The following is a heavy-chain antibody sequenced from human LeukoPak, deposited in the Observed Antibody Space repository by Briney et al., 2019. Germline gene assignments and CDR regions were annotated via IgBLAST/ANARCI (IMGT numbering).Heavy chain of an antibody. D-gene: IGHD2-2*01. Sequence: SETLSLTCTVSGGSISGRSYYWGWLRQPPGKGLEWIGSIYYSGSTYYNPPLKSRVTISVDTSQNQFSLNVISVTAADTAVYYCARGRYCSDSSCYGIWFDPWGQGTLVTVSS. CDR3: ARGRYCSDSSCYGIWFDP. J-gene: IGHJ5*02. V-gene: IGHV4-39*01. CDR1: GGSISGRSYY. CDR2: IYYSGST.